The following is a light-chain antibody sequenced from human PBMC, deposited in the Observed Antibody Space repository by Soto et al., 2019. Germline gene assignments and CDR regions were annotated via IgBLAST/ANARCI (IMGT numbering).Light chain of an antibody. CDR2: DVT. V-gene: IGLV2-11*01. CDR1: SSDVGGYDY. Sequence: QSALTQPRSVSGSPGQSVTITCTGTSSDVGGYDYVSWCQQHPGKAPKLIIYDVTKRPSGVPDRFSGSKSGITASLTISGLQAEDEVDYYCAVWDDSLDGWVFGGGTKVTVL. CDR3: AVWDDSLDGWV. J-gene: IGLJ3*02.